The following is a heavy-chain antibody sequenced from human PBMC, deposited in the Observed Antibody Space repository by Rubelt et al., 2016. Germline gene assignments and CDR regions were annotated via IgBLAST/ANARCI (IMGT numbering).Heavy chain of an antibody. D-gene: IGHD2-2*01. V-gene: IGHV3-53*01. J-gene: IGHJ3*02. CDR1: GFTFSSNY. CDR2: IYSGGST. Sequence: EVQLVESGGGLIQPGGSMRLSCAASGFTFSSNYMSWVRQAPGKGLEWVSVIYSGGSTYYADSGKGRFTISRDNSKNTLYLQMNSLRAEDTAVYYCARKGEFCSSTSCYVGAFDIWGQGTMVTVSS. CDR3: ARKGEFCSSTSCYVGAFDI.